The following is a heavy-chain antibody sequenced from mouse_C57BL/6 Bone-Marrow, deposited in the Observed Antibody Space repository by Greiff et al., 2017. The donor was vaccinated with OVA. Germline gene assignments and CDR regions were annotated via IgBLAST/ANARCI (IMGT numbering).Heavy chain of an antibody. CDR2: INYDGSST. CDR3: ARDSYYYGSSYWYFDV. D-gene: IGHD1-1*01. Sequence: EVKLVESEGGLVQPGSSMKLSCTASGFTFSDYYMAWVRQVPEKGLEWVANINYDGSSTYYLDSLKSRFIISSDNAKNILYLQMSSLKSEDTATYYCARDSYYYGSSYWYFDVWGTGTTVTVSS. J-gene: IGHJ1*03. CDR1: GFTFSDYY. V-gene: IGHV5-16*01.